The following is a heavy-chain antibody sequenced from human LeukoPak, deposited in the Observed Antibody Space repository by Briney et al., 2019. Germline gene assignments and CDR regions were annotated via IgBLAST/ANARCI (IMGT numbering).Heavy chain of an antibody. V-gene: IGHV3-30*04. CDR1: GFSFSDSA. CDR3: AKDPDDSHRGDP. J-gene: IGHJ5*02. CDR2: VSYDERNK. Sequence: GGSLRLSCVASGFSFSDSAMYWVRRAPGKGLEWVAVVSYDERNKYYAESVKGRFTISRDNSKNTVYLEMRSLRPEDTAVYYCAKDPDDSHRGDPWGQGTLVTVSS. D-gene: IGHD3-16*01.